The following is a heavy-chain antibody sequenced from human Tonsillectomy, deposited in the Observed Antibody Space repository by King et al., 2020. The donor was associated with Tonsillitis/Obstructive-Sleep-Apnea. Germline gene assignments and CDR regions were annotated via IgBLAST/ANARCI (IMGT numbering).Heavy chain of an antibody. D-gene: IGHD3-10*01. V-gene: IGHV5-51*01. CDR3: ARHRVGFTDFDS. Sequence: QLVQSGAEVKKPGESLKISCKGSGYKFTTYWIGWVRQMPGKGLEWMGIIYPGDSDTRYSPSFQGQVTISADWSINTAYLQWSSLRASDTAVYHCARHRVGFTDFDSWGQGTLVSVSS. J-gene: IGHJ4*02. CDR1: GYKFTTYW. CDR2: IYPGDSDT.